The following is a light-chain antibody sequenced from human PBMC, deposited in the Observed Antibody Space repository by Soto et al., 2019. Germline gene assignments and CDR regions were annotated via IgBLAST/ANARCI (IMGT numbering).Light chain of an antibody. CDR2: AAS. CDR1: QCISTF. V-gene: IGKV1-39*01. J-gene: IGKJ1*01. Sequence: DIQMTQSPSSLSASVGDRVTIRCRASQCISTFLNWYQQKPGKAPKLLIYAASSLQSGVPSRFSGSGSETDFTLTISSLQPEDFATYSCQHSTTWTFGQGTKVDIK. CDR3: QHSTTWT.